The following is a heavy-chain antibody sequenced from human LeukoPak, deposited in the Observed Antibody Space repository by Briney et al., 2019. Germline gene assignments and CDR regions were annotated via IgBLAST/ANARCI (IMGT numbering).Heavy chain of an antibody. D-gene: IGHD3-3*01. V-gene: IGHV3-48*01. CDR3: ARARSGNYFDY. CDR1: GFTFSSVS. Sequence: GGSLRLSCAASGFTFSSVSMSWVRQAPGKGLEWISYISSSSSTIYYADSVKGRFTITRDNAKNSVYLQMNSLRAEDTAVYSCARARSGNYFDYWGQGTLVTVSS. J-gene: IGHJ4*02. CDR2: ISSSSSTI.